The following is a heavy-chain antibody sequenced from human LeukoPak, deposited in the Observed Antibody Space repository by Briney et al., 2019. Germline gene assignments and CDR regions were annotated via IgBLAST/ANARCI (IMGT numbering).Heavy chain of an antibody. CDR1: GFTFDDYA. Sequence: PGRSLRLSCAASGFTFDDYAMHWVRQAPGKGLEWVSGISWNSGSIGYADSVKGRFTISRDNAKNSLYLQMNSLRAEDTAVYYCAREHTELRAPAPALDYWGQGTLVTVSS. CDR2: ISWNSGSI. V-gene: IGHV3-9*01. CDR3: AREHTELRAPAPALDY. D-gene: IGHD1-26*01. J-gene: IGHJ4*02.